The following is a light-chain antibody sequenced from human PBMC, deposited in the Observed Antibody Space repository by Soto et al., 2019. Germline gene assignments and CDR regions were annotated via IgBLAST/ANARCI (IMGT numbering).Light chain of an antibody. CDR1: SGHSSYT. CDR3: QTWGTGFRV. Sequence: QLVLTQSPSASASLGASVKLTCTLSSGHSSYTIAWHQQQPEKGPRYLMKLNSDGSHRKGDGIPDRFSGSSSGAERYLTIASLQSEDEADYYCQTWGTGFRVFGRGTKLTVL. V-gene: IGLV4-69*01. CDR2: LNSDGSH. J-gene: IGLJ3*02.